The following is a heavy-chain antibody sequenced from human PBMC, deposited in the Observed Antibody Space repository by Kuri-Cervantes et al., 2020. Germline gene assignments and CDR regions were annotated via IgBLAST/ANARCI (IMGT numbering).Heavy chain of an antibody. CDR3: ARVRDGSGSYYRLAEYYFDY. CDR1: GTSISSFY. J-gene: IGHJ4*02. Sequence: SETLSLTCAISGTSISSFYWSWIRQPPGKSLEWIGFIYASGSSNYNPSLKSRVSISLDKSKMDFSLKLSSVTAADTAVYYCARVRDGSGSYYRLAEYYFDYWGQGTRVTVSS. D-gene: IGHD3-10*01. CDR2: IYASGSS. V-gene: IGHV4-59*01.